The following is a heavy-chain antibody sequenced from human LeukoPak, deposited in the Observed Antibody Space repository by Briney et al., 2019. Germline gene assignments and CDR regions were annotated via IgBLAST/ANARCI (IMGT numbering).Heavy chain of an antibody. CDR2: ISAYNGNT. CDR1: GYTFTSYG. J-gene: IGHJ4*02. V-gene: IGHV1-18*01. D-gene: IGHD6-19*01. CDR3: ARDRAAVAGQYFFDY. Sequence: ASVKVSCKASGYTFTSYGISWVRQAPGQGLEWMGWISAYNGNTSYAQKLQGRVTMTTDTSTSTAYMELRSLRSDDTAVYYCARDRAAVAGQYFFDYWGQGALVTVSS.